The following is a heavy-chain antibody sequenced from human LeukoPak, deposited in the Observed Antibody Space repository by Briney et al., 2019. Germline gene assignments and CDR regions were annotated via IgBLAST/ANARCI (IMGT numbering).Heavy chain of an antibody. CDR1: GFTFSSYW. D-gene: IGHD3-16*01. CDR3: ARIGLRGSGDAFDI. V-gene: IGHV3-74*01. CDR2: INSDGRST. J-gene: IGHJ3*02. Sequence: GGALRLSCAASGFTFSSYWMHWVRQAPGKGRVGVSRINSDGRSTSYADSVKGRFTISRDNAKNTLYLQMNSLRAEDTAVYYCARIGLRGSGDAFDIWGQGTMVTVSS.